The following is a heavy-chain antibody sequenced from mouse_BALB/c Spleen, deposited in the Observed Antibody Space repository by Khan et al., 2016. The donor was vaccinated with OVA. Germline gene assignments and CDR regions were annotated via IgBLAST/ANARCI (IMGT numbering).Heavy chain of an antibody. CDR1: GFSLITYG. CDR3: ARNSYGYDFTY. V-gene: IGHV2-4-1*01. J-gene: IGHJ3*01. CDR2: IWSDGST. D-gene: IGHD2-2*01. Sequence: QVQLKQSGPGLVQPSQSLSITCTVSGFSLITYGVHWVRQSPGKGLEWLGVIWSDGSTNYNAAFISRLSITKDNSKSQVFLKMNSLQRDGTAISYCARNSYGYDFTYWGRGTLVTVSA.